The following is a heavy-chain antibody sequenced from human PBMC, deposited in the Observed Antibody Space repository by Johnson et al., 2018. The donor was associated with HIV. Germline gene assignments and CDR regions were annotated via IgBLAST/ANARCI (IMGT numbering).Heavy chain of an antibody. CDR1: GFTFSSYA. V-gene: IGHV3-30-3*01. Sequence: QVQLVESGGGVVQPGRSLRLSCAASGFTFSSYAMHWVRQAPGKGLEWVAVISYDGSNKYYADSVKDRFTISRDNSNNTLYLQMSGLSAEDPALYYCARGPLFYYSSGLWAFDIWGQGTMVTVSS. D-gene: IGHD3-10*01. CDR3: ARGPLFYYSSGLWAFDI. J-gene: IGHJ3*02. CDR2: ISYDGSNK.